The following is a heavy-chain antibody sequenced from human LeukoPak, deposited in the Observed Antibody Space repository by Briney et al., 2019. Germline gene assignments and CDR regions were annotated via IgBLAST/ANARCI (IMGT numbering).Heavy chain of an antibody. CDR2: INHRGIH. J-gene: IGHJ6*02. CDR3: ARAGAVAGTNDYYGMDV. Sequence: PSETLFLGFAIHGGRFRCYYWSWLRQPPGKGLEWIGDINHRGIHNYTPTIKSRVKISVASSKNQFSLQLSSVTAADTAVYYCARAGAVAGTNDYYGMDVWGQGTTVTVSS. CDR1: GGRFRCYY. D-gene: IGHD6-19*01. V-gene: IGHV4-34*01.